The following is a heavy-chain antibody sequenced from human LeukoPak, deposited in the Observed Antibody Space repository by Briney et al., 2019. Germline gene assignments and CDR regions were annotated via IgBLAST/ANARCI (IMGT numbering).Heavy chain of an antibody. D-gene: IGHD1-26*01. Sequence: SETLSLTCTVSGGSISSYYWSWIRQPPGKGLEWIGYIYYSGTTKYNPTLKSRVTISVDTSKNQFSLKLSSVTAADTVVYYGARLQWELLLYYYYGMDVWGQGATVTVSS. CDR1: GGSISSYY. CDR2: IYYSGTT. V-gene: IGHV4-59*08. J-gene: IGHJ6*02. CDR3: ARLQWELLLYYYYGMDV.